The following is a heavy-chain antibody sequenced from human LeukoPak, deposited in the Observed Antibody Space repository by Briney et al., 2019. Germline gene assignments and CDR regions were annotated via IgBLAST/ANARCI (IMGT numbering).Heavy chain of an antibody. CDR1: GGTFSKYS. CDR3: ARDASRVVVVIDYFDY. J-gene: IGHJ4*02. D-gene: IGHD3-22*01. CDR2: ITPLFGTA. Sequence: SVKVSCKASGGTFSKYSISWVRQRPGQGLERMGGITPLFGTANYAQKFQGRVTITRDSSASTAYMELSSLRSEDTAVYYCARDASRVVVVIDYFDYWGQGTLVTVSS. V-gene: IGHV1-69*05.